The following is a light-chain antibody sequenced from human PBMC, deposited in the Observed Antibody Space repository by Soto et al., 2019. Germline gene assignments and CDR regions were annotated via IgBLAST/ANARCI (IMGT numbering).Light chain of an antibody. Sequence: QSALTQPASVSGSPGQSITISCTGTSSDVGAYKYVSWYQQHPGQAPKPMIYEVSNRPSGVSNRFSGSKSGNTASLTISGLQAEDEADYYCSSHTSSSTVYVFGTGTKLTVL. CDR3: SSHTSSSTVYV. V-gene: IGLV2-14*01. J-gene: IGLJ1*01. CDR1: SSDVGAYKY. CDR2: EVS.